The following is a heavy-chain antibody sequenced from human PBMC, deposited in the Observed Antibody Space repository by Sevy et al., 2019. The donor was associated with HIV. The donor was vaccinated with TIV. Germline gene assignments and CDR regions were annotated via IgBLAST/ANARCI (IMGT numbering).Heavy chain of an antibody. J-gene: IGHJ3*02. CDR3: AKDREITMIVVVITVSAFDI. V-gene: IGHV3-23*01. CDR2: ISGSGGST. CDR1: GFTFSRYA. Sequence: GGSLRLSCAASGFTFSRYAMSWVRQAPGKGLEWVSAISGSGGSTYYADSVKGRFTISRDNSKNTLYLQMNSLRAEDTAVYYCAKDREITMIVVVITVSAFDIWGQGTMVTVSS. D-gene: IGHD3-22*01.